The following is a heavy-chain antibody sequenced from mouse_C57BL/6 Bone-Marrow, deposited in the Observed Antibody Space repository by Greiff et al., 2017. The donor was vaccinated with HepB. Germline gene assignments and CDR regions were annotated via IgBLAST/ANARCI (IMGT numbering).Heavy chain of an antibody. CDR3: ARDQGRRYFDV. CDR2: ISYDGSN. J-gene: IGHJ1*03. Sequence: EVKLLESGPGLVKPSQSLSLTCSVTGYSITSGYYWNWIRQFPGNKLEWMGYISYDGSNNYNPSLKNRISITRDTSKNQFFLKLNSVTTEDTATYYCARDQGRRYFDVWGTGTTVTVSS. V-gene: IGHV3-6*01. D-gene: IGHD3-2*02. CDR1: GYSITSGYY.